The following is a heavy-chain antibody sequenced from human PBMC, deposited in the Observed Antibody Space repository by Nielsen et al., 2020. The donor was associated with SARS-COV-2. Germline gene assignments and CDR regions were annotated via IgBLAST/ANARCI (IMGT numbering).Heavy chain of an antibody. CDR1: GFIFSSYG. V-gene: IGHV3-33*03. J-gene: IGHJ4*02. Sequence: GGSLRLSCAASGFIFSSYGVHWVRQAPGKGLEWVAAIWSDGTQKYYSDSVRGRFTISRDNAKNSLYLQMNSLRAEDTAVYYCATLPLRYFDWLLYSEYGYWDQGTLVTVSS. D-gene: IGHD3-9*01. CDR3: ATLPLRYFDWLLYSEYGY. CDR2: IWSDGTQK.